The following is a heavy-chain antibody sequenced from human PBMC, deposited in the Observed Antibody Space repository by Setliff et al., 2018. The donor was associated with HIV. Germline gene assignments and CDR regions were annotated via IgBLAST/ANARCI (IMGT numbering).Heavy chain of an antibody. J-gene: IGHJ4*02. Sequence: SETLSLTCTVSGDSISSGSNYWSWIRQPAGKGLEWIGRIYTSGPRYHPPLENRVTISVDTSKSQFFLMLSSVTAADTAVYYCARASSEIPCVDSNYFDDWGQGTRVTVSS. CDR2: IYTSGP. V-gene: IGHV4-61*02. D-gene: IGHD2-2*01. CDR1: GDSISSGSNY. CDR3: ARASSEIPCVDSNYFDD.